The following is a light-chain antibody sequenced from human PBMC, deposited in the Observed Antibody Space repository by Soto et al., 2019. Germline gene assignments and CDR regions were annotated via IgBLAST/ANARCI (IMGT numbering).Light chain of an antibody. J-gene: IGKJ2*03. Sequence: IQMIQSPSTLSASLGETVTITCRAGQSISKWLAWYRQKPGQAPVLLIHSTSTLQFGVPSRFSGSGSGTDFTLTISGLQPDDSATYYCQQYNSVSSFGQGTRLVIE. V-gene: IGKV1-5*01. CDR1: QSISKW. CDR3: QQYNSVSS. CDR2: STS.